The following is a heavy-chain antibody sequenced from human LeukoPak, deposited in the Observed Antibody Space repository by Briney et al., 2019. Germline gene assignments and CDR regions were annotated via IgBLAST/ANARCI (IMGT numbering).Heavy chain of an antibody. CDR2: ITSSGSTT. J-gene: IGHJ4*02. Sequence: GGSLRLSCAASGFTFSSYEMNWVRQAPGKGLEWVSYITSSGSTTHYADSVKGRFTISRDNAKNSLYLQMNSLRAEDTAIYYCARDDLPWGYFDYWGRGTLVTVSS. D-gene: IGHD3/OR15-3a*01. CDR3: ARDDLPWGYFDY. V-gene: IGHV3-48*03. CDR1: GFTFSSYE.